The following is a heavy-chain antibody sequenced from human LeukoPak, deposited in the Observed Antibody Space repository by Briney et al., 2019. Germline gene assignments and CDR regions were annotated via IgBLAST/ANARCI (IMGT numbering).Heavy chain of an antibody. D-gene: IGHD1-26*01. J-gene: IGHJ3*02. CDR2: ISYDGSNK. Sequence: GGSLRLSCAASGFTFSSYAMHWVRQAPGKGLEWVAVISYDGSNKYYADSVKGRFTISRDNSKNTLYLQMNSLRAEDTAVYYYARDWLHKREVGATIFDAFDIWGQGTMVTVSS. CDR1: GFTFSSYA. V-gene: IGHV3-30-3*01. CDR3: ARDWLHKREVGATIFDAFDI.